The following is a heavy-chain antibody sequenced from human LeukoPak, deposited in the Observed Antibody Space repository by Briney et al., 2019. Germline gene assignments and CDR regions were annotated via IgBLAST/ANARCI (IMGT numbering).Heavy chain of an antibody. CDR2: IYYSGNT. Sequence: SETLSLTCTVSSGSITNYYWSWIRQPPGKGLEWIGFIYYSGNTNYNPSLKSRVTISADTSKNQFSLKLSSVTAADTAVYYCARGQGATVPQVGKNWFDPWGQGTRVTVSS. CDR3: ARGQGATVPQVGKNWFDP. D-gene: IGHD1-26*01. CDR1: SGSITNYY. J-gene: IGHJ5*02. V-gene: IGHV4-59*12.